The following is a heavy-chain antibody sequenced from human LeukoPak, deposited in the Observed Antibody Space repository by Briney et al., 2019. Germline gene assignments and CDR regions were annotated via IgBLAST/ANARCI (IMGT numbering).Heavy chain of an antibody. CDR1: GFTFSSYG. J-gene: IGHJ4*02. CDR2: ISSDGRNE. Sequence: GGSLRVSCAASGFTFSSYGMQWVRQAPGKGLEWVAVISSDGRNEYYADSVKGRFTITRDNSKNTLYLQMNNLRAEDTAVYYCAEDWALRAAGSSDYWGQGTLVTVSS. D-gene: IGHD6-13*01. V-gene: IGHV3-30*18. CDR3: AEDWALRAAGSSDY.